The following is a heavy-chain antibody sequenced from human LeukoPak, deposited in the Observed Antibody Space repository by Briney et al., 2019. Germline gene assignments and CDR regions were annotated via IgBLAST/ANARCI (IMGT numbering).Heavy chain of an antibody. CDR1: GYTFTSYG. Sequence: ASVKVSCEASGYTFTSYGISWVRQAPGQGLEWMGWISAYNGNTNYAQKLQGRVTMTTDTSTSTAYMELRSLRSDDTAVYYCASDFCGGDCYFPEAGDYWGQGTLVTVSS. J-gene: IGHJ4*02. V-gene: IGHV1-18*01. CDR3: ASDFCGGDCYFPEAGDY. D-gene: IGHD2-21*02. CDR2: ISAYNGNT.